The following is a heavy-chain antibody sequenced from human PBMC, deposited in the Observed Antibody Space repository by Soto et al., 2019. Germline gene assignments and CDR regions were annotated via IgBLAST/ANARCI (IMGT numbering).Heavy chain of an antibody. V-gene: IGHV3-48*03. CDR2: INSGGSLI. Sequence: EVQLVESGGGLVQPGGSLRLSCVGSGFRFNEYEINWVRQAPGKGLEWIAYINSGGSLIYSAASVKGRFTISRDNHKDSVYLQMNSLGADDTALYYCTRETSYGQSATIVGEFWGQGTLVTVSS. D-gene: IGHD3-10*01. CDR1: GFRFNEYE. CDR3: TRETSYGQSATIVGEF. J-gene: IGHJ4*02.